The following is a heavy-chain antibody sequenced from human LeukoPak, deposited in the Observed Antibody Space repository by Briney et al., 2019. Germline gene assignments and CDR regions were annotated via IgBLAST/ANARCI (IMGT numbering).Heavy chain of an antibody. V-gene: IGHV3-30*02. CDR2: IRYDGSNK. D-gene: IGHD6-13*01. Sequence: PGGSLRLSCAASGFTFSSYGMHWVRQAPGKGLEWVAFIRYDGSNKYYADSVKGRFTISRDNSKNTLYLQMNSLRAEDTAVYYCAEAGPPSSSSWGFDYWGQGTLVTVSS. CDR1: GFTFSSYG. CDR3: AEAGPPSSSSWGFDY. J-gene: IGHJ4*02.